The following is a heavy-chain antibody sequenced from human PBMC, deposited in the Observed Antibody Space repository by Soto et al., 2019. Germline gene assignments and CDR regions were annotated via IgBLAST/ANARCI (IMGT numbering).Heavy chain of an antibody. CDR3: ARDFYDSSPDYYYGMDV. V-gene: IGHV3-21*01. D-gene: IGHD3-22*01. CDR1: GFTFSSYS. CDR2: ISSSSSYR. Sequence: GGSLRLSCAASGFTFSSYSMNWVRQAPGKGLEWVSSISSSSSYRYYADAVKGRLTISRDNAKNSLYLQMNSLRAEDTAVYYCARDFYDSSPDYYYGMDVWGQGTTVTVSS. J-gene: IGHJ6*02.